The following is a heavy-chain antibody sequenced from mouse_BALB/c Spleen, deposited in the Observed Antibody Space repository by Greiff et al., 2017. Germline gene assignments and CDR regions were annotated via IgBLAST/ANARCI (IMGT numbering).Heavy chain of an antibody. CDR1: GYTFTEYT. CDR3: ERHEGELLNWGHFDY. Sequence: VQLQQSGAELVKPGASVKLSCMASGYTFTEYTIHWVKQRSGQGLEWIGWFYSGCGSIKYNEKFKDKATLTADKSSSTVYMVLSRLTSEDSAVYCCERHEGELLNWGHFDYWGQGTTLTVAS. CDR2: FYSGCGSI. J-gene: IGHJ2*01. D-gene: IGHD4-1*01. V-gene: IGHV1-62-2*01.